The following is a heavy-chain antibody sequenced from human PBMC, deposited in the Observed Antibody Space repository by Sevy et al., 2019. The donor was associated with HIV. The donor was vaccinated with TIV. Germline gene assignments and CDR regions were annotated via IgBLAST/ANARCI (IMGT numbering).Heavy chain of an antibody. D-gene: IGHD2-8*01. CDR1: GFAFYDYS. CDR3: AREGCTRPHDY. Sequence: GGSLRLSCAASGFAFYDYSMRWIRQAPGKGLEWVATLSFGCGKINYADSVKGRFTISRENSKNSFYLQMDNLRVEDTAIYYCAREGCTRPHDYWGQGTRVTVSS. CDR2: LSFGCGKI. J-gene: IGHJ4*02. V-gene: IGHV3-23*01.